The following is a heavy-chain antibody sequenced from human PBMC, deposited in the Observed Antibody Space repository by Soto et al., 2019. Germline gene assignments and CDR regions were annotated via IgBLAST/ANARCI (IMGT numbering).Heavy chain of an antibody. CDR1: GFSLSTSGVG. V-gene: IGHV2-5*02. J-gene: IGHJ4*02. CDR3: AHASSSWYFFDY. D-gene: IGHD6-13*01. CDR2: IYWDDDQ. Sequence: SGPTLVNPTQTLTLTCTFSGFSLSTSGVGVGWIRQPPGRALEWLALIYWDDDQRYSSSLKSRLNITKDTSKNQVVLTMTNMDPVDTATYYCAHASSSWYFFDYWGQGTLVTVSS.